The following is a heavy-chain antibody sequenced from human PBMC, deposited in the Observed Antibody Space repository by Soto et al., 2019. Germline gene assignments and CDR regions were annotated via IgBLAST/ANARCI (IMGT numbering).Heavy chain of an antibody. J-gene: IGHJ4*02. CDR2: IYSGGST. D-gene: IGHD1-26*01. Sequence: EVPLVESGGGLVQPGGSLRLSCAASGFIVSSNYMNWVRQAPGKGLEWASVIYSGGSTYYADSVKGRFTISRDNSKNTLYLEMNSLRAEDTAVYYCANLVGATYVDHWGQGTLVTVSS. CDR1: GFIVSSNY. V-gene: IGHV3-66*01. CDR3: ANLVGATYVDH.